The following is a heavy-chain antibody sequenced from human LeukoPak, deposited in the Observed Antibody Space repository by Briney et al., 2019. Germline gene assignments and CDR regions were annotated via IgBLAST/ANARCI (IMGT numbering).Heavy chain of an antibody. CDR1: GGSISSYY. D-gene: IGHD3-9*01. V-gene: IGHV4-4*07. CDR3: ARGRGANDILTGYFRTRKPYYFDY. J-gene: IGHJ4*01. Sequence: SETLSLTCTVSGGSISSYYWSWIRQPAGKGLEWIGRIYTSGSTNYNPSLKSRVTISVDTSKNQFSLKLSSVTAADTAVYYCARGRGANDILTGYFRTRKPYYFDYWGQEPWSPSPQ. CDR2: IYTSGST.